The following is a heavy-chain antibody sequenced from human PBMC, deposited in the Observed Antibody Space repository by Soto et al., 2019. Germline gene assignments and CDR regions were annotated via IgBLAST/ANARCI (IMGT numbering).Heavy chain of an antibody. CDR3: AKVGGSGYDTFDY. J-gene: IGHJ4*02. CDR2: ISGSGGST. D-gene: IGHD5-12*01. Sequence: EVQLLESGGGLVQPGGSLRLSCAASGFTFSSYAMSWVRQAPGKGLEWVSAISGSGGSTYYADSVKGRFTISRVNSKNTLYLQMNSLRAEDTAVYYCAKVGGSGYDTFDYWGQGTLVTVSS. CDR1: GFTFSSYA. V-gene: IGHV3-23*01.